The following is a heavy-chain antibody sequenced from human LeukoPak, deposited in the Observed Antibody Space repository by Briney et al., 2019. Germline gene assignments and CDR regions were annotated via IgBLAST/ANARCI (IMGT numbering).Heavy chain of an antibody. CDR2: IYYSGST. J-gene: IGHJ3*02. V-gene: IGHV4-59*01. CDR3: ARARGSSSPPGAFDI. D-gene: IGHD6-13*01. Sequence: SETLSLTCTVSGGAISSYYWSWIRQPPGKGLEWIGYIYYSGSTNYNPSLKSRVTISVDTSKNQFSLKLSSVTAADTAVYYCARARGSSSPPGAFDIWGQGTMVTVSS. CDR1: GGAISSYY.